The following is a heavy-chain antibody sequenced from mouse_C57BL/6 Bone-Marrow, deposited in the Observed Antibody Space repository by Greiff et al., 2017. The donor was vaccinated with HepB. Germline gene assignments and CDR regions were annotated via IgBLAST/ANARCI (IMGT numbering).Heavy chain of an antibody. J-gene: IGHJ2*01. CDR1: GYTFTSYW. V-gene: IGHV1-50*01. Sequence: QVQLQQPGAELVKPGASVKLSCKASGYTFTSYWMQWVKQRPGQGLEWIGEIDPSDSYTNYNQKFKGKATLTVDTSSSTAYMQLSSLTSEDSAVYYCARRGLLYNDYWGQGTTLTVSS. CDR3: ARRGLLYNDY. CDR2: IDPSDSYT. D-gene: IGHD2-12*01.